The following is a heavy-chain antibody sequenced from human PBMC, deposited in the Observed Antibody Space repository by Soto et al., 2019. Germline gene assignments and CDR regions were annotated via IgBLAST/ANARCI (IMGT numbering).Heavy chain of an antibody. J-gene: IGHJ4*02. CDR3: AAVQGGGTTFHF. V-gene: IGHV1-58*02. Sequence: QMQLAQSGPEVKKPGTSVKVSCKASGFTFTNSAIQWVRQARGQRLEWIGWIVVGSGRTDYAQKFQERLTLTRDMSTTTAYMELSSLRLEDTAVYYFAAVQGGGTTFHFWGQGTLVTVSS. CDR2: IVVGSGRT. D-gene: IGHD1-7*01. CDR1: GFTFTNSA.